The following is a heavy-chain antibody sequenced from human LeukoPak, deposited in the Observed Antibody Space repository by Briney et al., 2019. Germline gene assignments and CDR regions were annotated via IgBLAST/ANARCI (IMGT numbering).Heavy chain of an antibody. V-gene: IGHV1-8*01. D-gene: IGHD6-6*01. CDR3: ARGQSRIAARRMTRYWFDP. CDR2: MNPNSGNT. J-gene: IGHJ5*02. CDR1: GYTFTSYD. Sequence: GASVKVSCKASGYTFTSYDINWVRQATGQGLEWMGWMNPNSGNTGYAQKFQGRVTMTRNTSISTAYMELSSLRSEDTAVYYCARGQSRIAARRMTRYWFDPWGQGTLVTVSS.